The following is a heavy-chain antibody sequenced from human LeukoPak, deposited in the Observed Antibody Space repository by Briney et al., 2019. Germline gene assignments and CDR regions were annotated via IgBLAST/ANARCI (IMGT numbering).Heavy chain of an antibody. CDR2: IHIYRGNT. Sequence: AASVKVSCKASGYSSTNYGISWVRQAPGQGLEWMGWIHIYRGNTDYAQKFQGRVTMTTDTSTSTVYMEVRGLRSDDTAMYYCARVEYDTRGYYSRHFDLWGRGTLVTVSS. D-gene: IGHD3-22*01. CDR1: GYSSTNYG. J-gene: IGHJ2*01. V-gene: IGHV1-18*01. CDR3: ARVEYDTRGYYSRHFDL.